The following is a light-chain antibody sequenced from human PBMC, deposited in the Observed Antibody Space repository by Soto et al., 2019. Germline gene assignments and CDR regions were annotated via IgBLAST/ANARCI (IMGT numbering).Light chain of an antibody. J-gene: IGKJ1*01. CDR2: HAS. CDR1: QNIGRW. CDR3: QQYNSYSWT. Sequence: DIQMTQSPSTLSASIGDRVTISCRASQNIGRWLARYQQKPGTAPNLLIYHASNLRGGVPSRFSGGGSGTEFTLTISSLQPDDIATYSCQQYNSYSWTFGQGTKVDIK. V-gene: IGKV1-5*01.